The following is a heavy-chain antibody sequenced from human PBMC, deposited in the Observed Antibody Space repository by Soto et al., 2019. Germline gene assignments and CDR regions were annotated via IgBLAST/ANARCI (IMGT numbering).Heavy chain of an antibody. CDR3: ARGEAQRLQTNDFDY. D-gene: IGHD1-26*01. CDR1: GYTFTSYG. CDR2: ISAYNGNT. J-gene: IGHJ4*02. V-gene: IGHV1-18*01. Sequence: ASVKVSCKASGYTFTSYGISWVRQAPGQGLEWMGWISAYNGNTNYAQKLQGRVTMTTDTSTSTAYMELRSLRSDDTAVYYCARGEAQRLQTNDFDYWGQGTLVTVSS.